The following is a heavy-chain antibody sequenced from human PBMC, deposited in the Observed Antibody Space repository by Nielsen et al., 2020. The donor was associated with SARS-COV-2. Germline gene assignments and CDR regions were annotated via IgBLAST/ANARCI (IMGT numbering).Heavy chain of an antibody. CDR2: ISGSGDTT. D-gene: IGHD3-10*01. Sequence: GESLKISCAASEFTFSTYAMNWVRQAPGKGLEWVSCISGSGDTTYYADSVKGRFTISRDNVKNTLYLQMNNLRAEDTAVYSCAKSGTRDYNGAFNIWGQGTEVAVSP. CDR3: AKSGTRDYNGAFNI. V-gene: IGHV3-23*01. CDR1: EFTFSTYA. J-gene: IGHJ3*02.